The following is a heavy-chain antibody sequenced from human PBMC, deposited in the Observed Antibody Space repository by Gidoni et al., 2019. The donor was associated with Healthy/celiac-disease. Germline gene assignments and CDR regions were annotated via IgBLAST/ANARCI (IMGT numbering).Heavy chain of an antibody. V-gene: IGHV3-30*10. CDR3: ARGPKRYYYYMDV. CDR1: GLTLSRYA. J-gene: IGHJ6*03. CDR2: ISYDGSNT. Sequence: QVPLVVSGGVVVQLGGSPRLSCAASGLTLSRYAMHWVRPAPGKAFEWVAVISYDGSNTCYTDSVKGRFTISRDNSKNTLYLQMNSLGAEDTAVYYCARGPKRYYYYMDVWGKGTTVTVSS.